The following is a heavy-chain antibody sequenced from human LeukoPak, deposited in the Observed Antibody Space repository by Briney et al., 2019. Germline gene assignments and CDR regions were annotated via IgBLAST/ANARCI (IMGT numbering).Heavy chain of an antibody. Sequence: NPGGSLRLSCAGSGFIFSDFYINWIRQSPGKGLEWLAYISPDGSYTSYGDSVKGRFVISRDNAKNSVSLQMNSLRVEDTAVYFCASDQVSGVFDYWGQGTLVTVSS. CDR3: ASDQVSGVFDY. V-gene: IGHV3-11*05. J-gene: IGHJ4*02. CDR1: GFIFSDFY. CDR2: ISPDGSYT. D-gene: IGHD5/OR15-5a*01.